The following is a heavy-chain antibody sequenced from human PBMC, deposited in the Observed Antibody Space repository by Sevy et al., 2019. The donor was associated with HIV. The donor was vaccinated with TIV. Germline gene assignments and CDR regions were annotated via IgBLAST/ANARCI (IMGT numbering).Heavy chain of an antibody. Sequence: ASVKVSCKASGYTFTSYDINWVRQATGQGLEWMGWMNPNTGNTGYAQKFQGRVTMTRDTSTSTAYMELRSLRSDDTAICYCTRVRALNYYDTSVSMEYNWFDPWGQGTLVTVSS. CDR3: TRVRALNYYDTSVSMEYNWFDP. CDR2: MNPNTGNT. D-gene: IGHD3-22*01. CDR1: GYTFTSYD. J-gene: IGHJ5*02. V-gene: IGHV1-8*02.